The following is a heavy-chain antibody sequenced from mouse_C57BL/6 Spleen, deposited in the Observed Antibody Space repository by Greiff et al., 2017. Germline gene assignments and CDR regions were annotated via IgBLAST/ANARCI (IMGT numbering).Heavy chain of an antibody. J-gene: IGHJ3*01. CDR1: GYTFTSYW. V-gene: IGHV1-69*01. Sequence: QVQLQQPGAELVMPGASVKLSCKASGYTFTSYWMHWVKQRPGQGLEWIGEIDPSDSDTNYNQKFKGKSTLTVDKSSSTAYMRLSSLTSEDSAVYYCACDYPDWGQGTLVTVSA. CDR2: IDPSDSDT. D-gene: IGHD2-4*01. CDR3: ACDYPD.